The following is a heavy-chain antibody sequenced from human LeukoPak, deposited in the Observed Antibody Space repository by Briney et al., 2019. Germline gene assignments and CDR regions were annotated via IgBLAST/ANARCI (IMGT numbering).Heavy chain of an antibody. Sequence: AASAKVSCKVSGYTLTELSMHWVRQATGQGLEWMGWMNPNSGNTGYAQKFQGRVTMTRNTSISTAYMELSSLRSEDTAVYYCARDLWFAYWGQGTLVAVSS. V-gene: IGHV1-8*01. CDR1: GYTLTELS. CDR3: ARDLWFAY. CDR2: MNPNSGNT. D-gene: IGHD2/OR15-2a*01. J-gene: IGHJ4*02.